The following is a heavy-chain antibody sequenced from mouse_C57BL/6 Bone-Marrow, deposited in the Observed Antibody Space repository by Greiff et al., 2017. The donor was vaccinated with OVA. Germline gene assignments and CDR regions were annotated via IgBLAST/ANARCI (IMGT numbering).Heavy chain of an antibody. CDR2: IDRSGSYI. CDR1: GYTFTSYW. J-gene: IGHJ2*01. D-gene: IGHD1-1*01. Sequence: HVQLLQPGAELVKPGASVKLSCKASGYTFTSYWMQWVKQRPGQGLEWVGDIDRSGSYINYTKTFKGRSTFTVDTASSTAYMQLSSLTSEDSAVYYCARNNTVVPQYFDYWGQGTTLTVSS. CDR3: ARNNTVVPQYFDY. V-gene: IGHV1-50*01.